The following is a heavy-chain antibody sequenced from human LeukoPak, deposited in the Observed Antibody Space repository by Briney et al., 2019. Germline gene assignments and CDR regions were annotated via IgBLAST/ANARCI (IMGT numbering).Heavy chain of an antibody. D-gene: IGHD3-22*01. Sequence: GGSLRLSCAASGFTFSSYAMSWVRQAPGKGLEWVSAISGSGGSTYYADSVKGRFTISRDNSKNTLYLQMNSLRAEDTAVYYCAKDQDDSSGYYPEYFQHWGQGALVTVSS. J-gene: IGHJ1*01. CDR3: AKDQDDSSGYYPEYFQH. V-gene: IGHV3-23*01. CDR1: GFTFSSYA. CDR2: ISGSGGST.